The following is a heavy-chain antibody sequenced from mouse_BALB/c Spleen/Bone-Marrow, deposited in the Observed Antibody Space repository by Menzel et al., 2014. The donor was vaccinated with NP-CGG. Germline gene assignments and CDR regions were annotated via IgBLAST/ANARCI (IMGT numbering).Heavy chain of an antibody. CDR1: GFTFSDYY. Sequence: EVQLVESGGGLVQPGGSLKLSCATSGFTFSDYYMYWVRQTPEKRLEWVAYISNGGGSTYYPDTVKGRFTISRDNAKNTLYLQMSRLKSEDTAMYYCARRGWYYAMDYWGQGNSVTVSS. CDR2: ISNGGGST. J-gene: IGHJ4*01. CDR3: ARRGWYYAMDY. D-gene: IGHD2-3*01. V-gene: IGHV5-12*02.